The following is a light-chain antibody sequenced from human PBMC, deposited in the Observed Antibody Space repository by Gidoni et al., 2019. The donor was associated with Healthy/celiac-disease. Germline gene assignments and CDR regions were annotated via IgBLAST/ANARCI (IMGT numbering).Light chain of an antibody. CDR1: QGISRY. CDR2: AAS. V-gene: IGKV1-9*01. J-gene: IGKJ4*01. CDR3: QQLNSYPLT. Sequence: DIQLTQSPSFLSASVGDRVTINCRASQGISRYLAWYQQKPGQAPKLLISAASTWQSGVPSRCSGSGSGTEFTLTISSLQPEDVATYYCQQLNSYPLTFGGGTKVEIK.